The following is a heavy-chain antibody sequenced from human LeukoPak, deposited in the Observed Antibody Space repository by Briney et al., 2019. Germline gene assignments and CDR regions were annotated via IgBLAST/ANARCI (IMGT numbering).Heavy chain of an antibody. CDR2: ISYDGSNK. D-gene: IGHD3-22*01. Sequence: QTGGSLRLSCAASGFTFSSYAMHWVRQAPGKGLEWVAVISYDGSNKYYADSVKGRFTISRDNSKNTLYLQMNSLRAEDTAVYYCARADDYYDSSGYYGLDYWGQGTLVTVSS. V-gene: IGHV3-30-3*01. CDR1: GFTFSSYA. CDR3: ARADDYYDSSGYYGLDY. J-gene: IGHJ4*02.